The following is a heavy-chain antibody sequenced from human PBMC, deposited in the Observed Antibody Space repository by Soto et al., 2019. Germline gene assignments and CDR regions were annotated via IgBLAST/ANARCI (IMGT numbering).Heavy chain of an antibody. CDR3: ASDYCSSSNCCS. J-gene: IGHJ5*02. CDR1: GYTFTGYN. CDR2: INPNNGVT. D-gene: IGHD2-2*01. V-gene: IGHV1-2*02. Sequence: ASVKVSCKTSGYTFTGYNMHWLRQAPGQGLEWMGWINPNNGVTKYAQKFQGRVTMTRDTSISTAYMELRRLTSDDTAVYYCASDYCSSSNCCSWGQGTLVTVSS.